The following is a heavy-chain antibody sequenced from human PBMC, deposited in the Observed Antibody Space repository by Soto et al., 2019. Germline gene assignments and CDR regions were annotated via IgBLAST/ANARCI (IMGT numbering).Heavy chain of an antibody. D-gene: IGHD6-13*01. Sequence: QVQLVESGGGVVQPGRSLRLSCAASGFTFSSYTMHWVRQAPGKGLEWVAIISDDGNNKYYADSVKGRFTISRDNSKNTVYLQMPSLRPEDTAVYYCARAWFSSSWPGWYFALWGRGTLVTVSS. CDR3: ARAWFSSSWPGWYFAL. J-gene: IGHJ2*01. V-gene: IGHV3-30-3*01. CDR1: GFTFSSYT. CDR2: ISDDGNNK.